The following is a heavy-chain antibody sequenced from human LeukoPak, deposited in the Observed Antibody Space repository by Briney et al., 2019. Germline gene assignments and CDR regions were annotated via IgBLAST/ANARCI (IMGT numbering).Heavy chain of an antibody. V-gene: IGHV4-39*01. J-gene: IGHJ5*02. D-gene: IGHD5-12*01. CDR3: ARHSGYALYNWFDP. CDR2: ISYGGST. Sequence: SETLSLTCTVSGGSISSTTYYWAWIRQPPGKGLEWIGSISYGGSTYYNPSLKSRATISVDTSKNQFSLRLSSVTAADTAVYYCARHSGYALYNWFDPWGQGTLVTVSS. CDR1: GGSISSTTYY.